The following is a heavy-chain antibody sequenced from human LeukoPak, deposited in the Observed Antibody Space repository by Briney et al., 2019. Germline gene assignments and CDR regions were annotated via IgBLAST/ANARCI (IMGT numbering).Heavy chain of an antibody. CDR3: ARFRRGTYYFDY. CDR2: IYYSGST. CDR1: GGSISSYY. Sequence: PSETLSLTCTVSGGSISSYYWSWIRQPPGKGPEWIGYIYYSGSTNYNPSPKSRVTISVDTSKNQFSLKLSSVTAADTAVYYCARFRRGTYYFDYWGQGTLVTVSS. J-gene: IGHJ4*02. D-gene: IGHD3-16*01. V-gene: IGHV4-59*01.